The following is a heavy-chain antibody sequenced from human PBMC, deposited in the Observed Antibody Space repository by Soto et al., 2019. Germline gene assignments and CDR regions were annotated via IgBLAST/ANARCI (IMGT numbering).Heavy chain of an antibody. CDR3: ARGGPYYYDSLGAFDI. D-gene: IGHD3-22*01. J-gene: IGHJ3*02. CDR2: IYYSGST. CDR1: GGSISSYY. V-gene: IGHV4-59*01. Sequence: SETLSLTCTVSGGSISSYYWSWIRQPPGKGLEWIGYIYYSGSTNYNPSLKSRVTISVDTSKNQFSLKLSSVTAADTAVYYCARGGPYYYDSLGAFDIWGQGTMVTVS.